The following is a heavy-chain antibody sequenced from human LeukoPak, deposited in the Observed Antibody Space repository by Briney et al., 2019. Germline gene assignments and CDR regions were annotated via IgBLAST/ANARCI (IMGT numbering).Heavy chain of an antibody. V-gene: IGHV1-24*01. Sequence: ASVKVSCKVSGYTVRRLPMHWVRQAPGKGLEWMGNFDPKDGETLYAQKFQGRVTMTDDTSTDTAYMELNSLRSDDTAVYYCATATPGYKSNSDACDIWGQGTMVTVSS. CDR1: GYTVRRLP. J-gene: IGHJ3*02. CDR2: FDPKDGET. CDR3: ATATPGYKSNSDACDI. D-gene: IGHD5-18*01.